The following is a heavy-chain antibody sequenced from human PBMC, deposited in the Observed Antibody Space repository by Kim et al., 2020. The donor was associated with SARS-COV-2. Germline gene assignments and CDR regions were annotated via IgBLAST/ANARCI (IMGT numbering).Heavy chain of an antibody. CDR2: RTL. CDR3: ARGRTSLISY. V-gene: IGHV3-48*02. J-gene: IGHJ4*02. Sequence: RTLYCADSVKGRFTSSSDNAKNSLYLQMNSLRDEDTAVYYCARGRTSLISYWGQGTLVTVSS. D-gene: IGHD3-16*01.